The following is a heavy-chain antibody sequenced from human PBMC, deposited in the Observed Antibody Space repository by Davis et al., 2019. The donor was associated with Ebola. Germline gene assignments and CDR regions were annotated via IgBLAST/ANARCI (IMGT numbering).Heavy chain of an antibody. CDR1: GFTFSSYA. J-gene: IGHJ6*04. CDR2: ISYDGSNK. Sequence: GGSLRLSCAASGFTFSSYAMHWVRQAPGKGLEWVAVISYDGSNKYYADSVKGRFTISRDNSKNTLYLQMNSLRAEDTAVYYCARGGEWPSPYYYYGMDVWGKGTTVTVSS. V-gene: IGHV3-30*04. D-gene: IGHD3-16*01. CDR3: ARGGEWPSPYYYYGMDV.